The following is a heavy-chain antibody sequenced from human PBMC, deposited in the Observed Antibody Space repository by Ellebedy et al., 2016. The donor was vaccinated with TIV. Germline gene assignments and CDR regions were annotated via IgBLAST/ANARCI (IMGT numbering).Heavy chain of an antibody. J-gene: IGHJ6*02. CDR3: ARDYYYRMDV. CDR2: IYGDGSDT. CDR1: GLTFSTYW. Sequence: GGSLRLSXAASGLTFSTYWMHWVRQAPGKGLMWVSRIYGDGSDTIYADSVKGRFTISRDNAKNTLYLQMNSLRTEDTAVYYCARDYYYRMDVWGQGTTVTVSS. V-gene: IGHV3-74*01.